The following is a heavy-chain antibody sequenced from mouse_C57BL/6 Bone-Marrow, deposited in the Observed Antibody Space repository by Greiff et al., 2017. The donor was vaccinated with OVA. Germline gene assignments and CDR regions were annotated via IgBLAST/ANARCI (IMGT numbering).Heavy chain of an antibody. J-gene: IGHJ1*03. CDR3: ACYYDSSYKYYDIEG. D-gene: IGHD1-1*01. V-gene: IGHV1-39*01. CDR1: GYTFTNYN. CDR2: INPNYGTT. Sequence: VQLQQPGPELVKPGASVKISCKASGYTFTNYNMNWVKQSHGKSLEWIGEINPNYGTTSYNQKFKGKATLTVDQSTSTAYMQLNSLSSEDSADYCSACYYDSSYKYYDIEGWGTGITVT.